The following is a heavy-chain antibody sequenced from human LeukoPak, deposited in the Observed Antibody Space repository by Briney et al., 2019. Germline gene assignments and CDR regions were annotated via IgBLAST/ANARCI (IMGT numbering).Heavy chain of an antibody. D-gene: IGHD2-15*01. Sequence: GESLKISCKGSGYSLTSYWISWVRPMPGKGLEWMGKIDPSDSYTNYSPSFQGHVTISADKSISTAYLQWSSLKASDTAMYYCARHRRCSADSCSPGDYWGQGTLVTVSS. CDR3: ARHRRCSADSCSPGDY. J-gene: IGHJ4*02. CDR1: GYSLTSYW. V-gene: IGHV5-10-1*01. CDR2: IDPSDSYT.